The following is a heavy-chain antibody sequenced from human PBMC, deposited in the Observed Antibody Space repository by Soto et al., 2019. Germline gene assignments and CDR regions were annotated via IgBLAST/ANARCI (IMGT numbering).Heavy chain of an antibody. CDR2: ISYDGSHI. Sequence: QVQLVESRGGVVQPGRSLRLSCSASGFTFSTYAMHWVRQAPGKGLEWVAIISYDGSHIYYADSVKGRFTISRDNSKNTLYLQMNSLRAEDTAVYYCARDEDYGSGIGYFDYWGQGTLVTVSS. D-gene: IGHD3-10*01. V-gene: IGHV3-30-3*01. CDR1: GFTFSTYA. J-gene: IGHJ4*02. CDR3: ARDEDYGSGIGYFDY.